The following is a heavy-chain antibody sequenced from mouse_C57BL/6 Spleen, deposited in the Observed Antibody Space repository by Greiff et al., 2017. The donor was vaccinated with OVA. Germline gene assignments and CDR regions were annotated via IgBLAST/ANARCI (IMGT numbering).Heavy chain of an antibody. CDR3: ARWGYSNSAAWFAY. D-gene: IGHD2-5*01. CDR2: IDPSDSET. J-gene: IGHJ3*01. CDR1: GYTFTSYW. V-gene: IGHV1-52*01. Sequence: QVQLQQPGAELVRPGSSVKLSCKASGYTFTSYWMHWVKQRPIQGLEWIGNIDPSDSETHYNQQFKDKATLTVDKSSSTAYMQLSSLTSEDSAVYYCARWGYSNSAAWFAYWGQGTLVTVSA.